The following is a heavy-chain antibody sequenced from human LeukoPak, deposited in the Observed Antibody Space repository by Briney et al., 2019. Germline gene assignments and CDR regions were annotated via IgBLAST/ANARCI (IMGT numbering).Heavy chain of an antibody. D-gene: IGHD3-22*01. CDR3: AKVISGCYPIYYFDY. CDR1: GFTFSDYA. V-gene: IGHV3-23*01. CDR2: VTSRNNT. Sequence: GGSLRLSCAASGFTFSDYAMSWVRQAPGKGLEWVSGVTSRNNTFYADSVKGRFTISRGNSKNTLYLRMNSLRAEDTALYYCAKVISGCYPIYYFDYWGQGTLVTVSP. J-gene: IGHJ4*02.